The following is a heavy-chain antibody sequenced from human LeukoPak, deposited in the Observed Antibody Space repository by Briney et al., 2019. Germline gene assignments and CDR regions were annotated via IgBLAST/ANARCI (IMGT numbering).Heavy chain of an antibody. V-gene: IGHV4-59*01. CDR1: GGSISSYY. Sequence: PSETLSLTCTVSGGSISSYYWSWIRQPPGKGLEWIGYIYYSGSTNYNPSLKSRVTISVDTSKNRFSLKLSSVTAADTAVYYCARARGPVYFDYWGQGTLVTVSS. J-gene: IGHJ4*02. CDR3: ARARGPVYFDY. CDR2: IYYSGST.